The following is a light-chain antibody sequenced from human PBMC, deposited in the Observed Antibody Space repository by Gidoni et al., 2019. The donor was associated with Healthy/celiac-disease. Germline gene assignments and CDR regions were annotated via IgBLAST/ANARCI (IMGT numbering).Light chain of an antibody. CDR3: QQYDNLELT. Sequence: DIQMTQSPSSLSASVGDSVTITCQPSQDISNYFNWYQQKPGKAPKLMIYEASTLETRVPSRFSGSGSGTDFTITISSLQPDDIATYCYQQYDNLELTFGGGTKVEIK. V-gene: IGKV1-33*01. CDR2: EAS. CDR1: QDISNY. J-gene: IGKJ4*01.